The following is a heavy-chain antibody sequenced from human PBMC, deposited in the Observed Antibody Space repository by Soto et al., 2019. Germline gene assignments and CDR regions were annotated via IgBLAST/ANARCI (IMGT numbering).Heavy chain of an antibody. Sequence: GGSLRLSCAASGFTFSSYSMNWVRQAPGKGLEWVSYISSSSSTIYYADSVKGRFTISRDNAKNSLYLQMNSLRAEDTAVYYCAREKVFLPTQYYYYYYMDVWGKGTTVTVSS. CDR1: GFTFSSYS. V-gene: IGHV3-48*01. CDR3: AREKVFLPTQYYYYYYMDV. D-gene: IGHD2-21*01. J-gene: IGHJ6*03. CDR2: ISSSSSTI.